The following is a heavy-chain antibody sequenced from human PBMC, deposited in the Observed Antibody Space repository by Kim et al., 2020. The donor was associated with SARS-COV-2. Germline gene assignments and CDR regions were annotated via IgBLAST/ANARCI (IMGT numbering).Heavy chain of an antibody. J-gene: IGHJ6*02. D-gene: IGHD3-22*01. CDR3: ARDSYYYDSSGYYYSPWYYYGMDV. V-gene: IGHV3-33*08. CDR1: GFTFSSYG. CDR2: IWYDGSNK. Sequence: GGSLRLSCAASGFTFSSYGMHWVRQAPGKGLEWVAVIWYDGSNKYYADSVKGRFTISRDNSKNTLYLQMNSLRAEDTAVYYCARDSYYYDSSGYYYSPWYYYGMDVWGQGTTDTVSS.